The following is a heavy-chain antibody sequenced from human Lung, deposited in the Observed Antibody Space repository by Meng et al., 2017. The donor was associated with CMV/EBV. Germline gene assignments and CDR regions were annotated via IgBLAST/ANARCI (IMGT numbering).Heavy chain of an antibody. CDR1: GFTFSDYY. CDR2: ISSSGSTI. CDR3: ARDWLYYYDRSGNWGGY. D-gene: IGHD3-22*01. Sequence: RISCAASGFTFSDYYMSWIRQAPGKGLEWVSYISSSGSTIYYADSVKGRLTISRDNAKNSLYLQMNSLRAEDTVVYYCARDWLYYYDRSGNWGGYWXKGTXVTVSS. V-gene: IGHV3-11*04. J-gene: IGHJ4*02.